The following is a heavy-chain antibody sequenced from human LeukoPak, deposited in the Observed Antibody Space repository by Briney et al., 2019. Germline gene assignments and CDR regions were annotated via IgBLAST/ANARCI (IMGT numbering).Heavy chain of an antibody. CDR3: VVVPAATNSYGMDV. J-gene: IGHJ6*02. Sequence: GGSLRLSCAASGFTFSSYAMSWVRQAPGKGLEWVSAISGSGGSTYYADSVKGRFIISRGNSKNTLYLQMNSLRAEDTAVYYCVVVPAATNSYGMDVWGQGTTVTVSS. V-gene: IGHV3-23*01. CDR1: GFTFSSYA. CDR2: ISGSGGST. D-gene: IGHD2-2*01.